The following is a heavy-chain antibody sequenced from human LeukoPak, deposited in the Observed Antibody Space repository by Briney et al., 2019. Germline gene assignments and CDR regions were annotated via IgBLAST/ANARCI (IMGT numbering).Heavy chain of an antibody. Sequence: GGSLRLSCAASGFTFSDYYMSWIRQAPGKGLEWVSSISSSNSYIYYADSMKGRLTISRDNAKNALYLQMNSLRAEDTAVYYCARGGLELDYWGQGTLVTVSS. CDR2: ISSSNSYI. J-gene: IGHJ4*02. CDR1: GFTFSDYY. D-gene: IGHD1-7*01. V-gene: IGHV3-11*06. CDR3: ARGGLELDY.